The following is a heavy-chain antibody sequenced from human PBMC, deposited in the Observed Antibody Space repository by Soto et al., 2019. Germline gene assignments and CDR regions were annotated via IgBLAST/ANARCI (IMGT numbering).Heavy chain of an antibody. CDR3: ATWRGSSWFDY. D-gene: IGHD6-13*01. V-gene: IGHV5-51*01. J-gene: IGHJ4*02. CDR2: IFSGDSNA. CDR1: XXXFNTNA. Sequence: GXAXXXXXKXSXXXFNTNAIGWVRQMPGKGLEWMGNIFSGDSNARYSPSFQGQVTISADESISTAYLQWNSLKASDTAMYYCATWRGSSWFDYCGQGTLVTVSS.